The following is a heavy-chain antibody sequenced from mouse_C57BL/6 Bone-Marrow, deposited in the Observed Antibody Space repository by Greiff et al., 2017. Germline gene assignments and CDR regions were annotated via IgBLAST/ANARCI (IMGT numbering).Heavy chain of an antibody. CDR3: ARRAYGWFAY. D-gene: IGHD1-1*01. J-gene: IGHJ3*01. V-gene: IGHV5-12*01. CDR2: ISNGGGST. CDR1: GFTFSDYY. Sequence: EVQLVESGGGLVQPGGSLKLSCAASGFTFSDYYMYWVRQTPEKRLEWVAYISNGGGSTYYPDTVKGRFTISRDNAKNTLYLQMGRLKSEDTAMYYCARRAYGWFAYWGQGTLVTVSA.